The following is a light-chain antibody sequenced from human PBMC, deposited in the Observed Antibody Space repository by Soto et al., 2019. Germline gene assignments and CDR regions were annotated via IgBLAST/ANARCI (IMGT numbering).Light chain of an antibody. Sequence: IQMTQSPSSLSASVGDRVTITCQASRDIDNYLNWYQQKPGKAPNLLIYDASNLETGVPLRFSGSRSGTPFTLTISSLQPEDSGTYYCHQYDNLPFTFGQGTKLEIK. V-gene: IGKV1-33*01. CDR2: DAS. CDR3: HQYDNLPFT. J-gene: IGKJ2*01. CDR1: RDIDNY.